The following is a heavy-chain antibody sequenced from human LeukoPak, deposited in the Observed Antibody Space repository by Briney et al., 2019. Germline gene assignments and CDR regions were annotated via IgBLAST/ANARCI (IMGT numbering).Heavy chain of an antibody. CDR1: GFTFSMSW. V-gene: IGHV3-74*01. D-gene: IGHD5-18*01. J-gene: IGHJ4*02. CDR3: ARRLSRGYSYGPPPFDY. CDR2: INPDGSST. Sequence: GGSLRLSCAASGFTFSMSWIHWVRQAPGKGLVWVSRINPDGSSTRHADSVKGRFTISRDNAKNTLYLQMNSLRAEDTAVYYCARRLSRGYSYGPPPFDYWGQGTLVTVAS.